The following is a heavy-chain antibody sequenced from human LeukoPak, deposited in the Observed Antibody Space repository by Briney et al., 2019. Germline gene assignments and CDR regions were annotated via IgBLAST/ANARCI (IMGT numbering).Heavy chain of an antibody. J-gene: IGHJ4*02. CDR3: ARGRPAFDY. Sequence: GGSLRLSCAASGLTVSSDYLSWIRQAPGKGLEWVSIIYSGGSTYYAGSVKGRFTVSRDNSKNTLYLQMNSLRAEDTAVYYCARGRPAFDYWGQGTLVTVSS. CDR1: GLTVSSDY. V-gene: IGHV3-66*02. CDR2: IYSGGST. D-gene: IGHD2-2*01.